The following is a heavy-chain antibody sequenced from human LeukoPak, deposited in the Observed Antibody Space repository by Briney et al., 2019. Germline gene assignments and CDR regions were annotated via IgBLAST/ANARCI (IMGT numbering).Heavy chain of an antibody. Sequence: GGSLRLSCAASGFTFDDYAMHWVRQALGKGLEWVSGISWNSGSIGYADSVKGRFTISRDNAKNSLYLQMNSLRAEDTALYYCAKSNCGGDCFAEYFQHWGQGTLVTVSS. CDR3: AKSNCGGDCFAEYFQH. CDR1: GFTFDDYA. J-gene: IGHJ1*01. D-gene: IGHD2-21*02. CDR2: ISWNSGSI. V-gene: IGHV3-9*01.